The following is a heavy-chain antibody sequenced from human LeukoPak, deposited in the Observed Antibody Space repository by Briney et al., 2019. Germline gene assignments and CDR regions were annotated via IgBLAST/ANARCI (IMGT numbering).Heavy chain of an antibody. CDR2: IYYSGST. CDR1: GGSISSSSYY. J-gene: IGHJ4*02. CDR3: ARLSRGYSYGYGFDY. V-gene: IGHV4-39*01. Sequence: SETLSLTCTVSGGSISSSSYYWGWIRQPPGKGLEWIGSIYYSGSTYYSPSLKSRVTISVDTSKNQFSLKLSSVTAADTAVYYCARLSRGYSYGYGFDYWGQGTLVTVSS. D-gene: IGHD5-18*01.